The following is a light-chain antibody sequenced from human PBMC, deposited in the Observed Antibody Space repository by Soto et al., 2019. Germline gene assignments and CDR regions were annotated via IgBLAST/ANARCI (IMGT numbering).Light chain of an antibody. V-gene: IGKV3-20*01. CDR1: QSVSSSY. CDR3: KLYDSSPWM. CDR2: GAS. J-gene: IGKJ1*01. Sequence: EIVLTQSPGTLSLSPGERATLSCRAIQSVSSSYLAWYQQKPGQAPRLLIYGASSRATGIPNRFNVSGSGTAVPLNLSRHDTEHFPIYYCKLYDSSPWMFGQGNKVETK.